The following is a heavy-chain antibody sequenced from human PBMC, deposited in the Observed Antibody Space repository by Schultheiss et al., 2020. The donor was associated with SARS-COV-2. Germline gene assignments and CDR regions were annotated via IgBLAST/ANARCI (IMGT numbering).Heavy chain of an antibody. Sequence: ASVKVSCKASGYTFTSYDINWVRQATGQGLEWMGWMNPNSGNTGYAQKFQGRVTMTRNTSISTAYMELSSLRSEDTAVYYCAGQAGVTIFGVTIGWGQGTLVTVSS. CDR3: AGQAGVTIFGVTIG. V-gene: IGHV1-8*01. D-gene: IGHD3-3*01. CDR2: MNPNSGNT. CDR1: GYTFTSYD. J-gene: IGHJ4*02.